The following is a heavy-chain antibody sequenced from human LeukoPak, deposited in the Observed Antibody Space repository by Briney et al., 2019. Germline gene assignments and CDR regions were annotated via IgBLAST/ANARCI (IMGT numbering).Heavy chain of an antibody. Sequence: SETLSLTCTVSGGSISSGDYYWSWIRQPPGKGLEWIGYIYYSGSTYYNPSLKSRATISVDTSKNQFSLKLSSVTAADTAVYYCARGLGYCSSTSCYYYFDYWGQGTLVTVSS. J-gene: IGHJ4*02. CDR3: ARGLGYCSSTSCYYYFDY. D-gene: IGHD2-2*01. CDR2: IYYSGST. V-gene: IGHV4-30-4*01. CDR1: GGSISSGDYY.